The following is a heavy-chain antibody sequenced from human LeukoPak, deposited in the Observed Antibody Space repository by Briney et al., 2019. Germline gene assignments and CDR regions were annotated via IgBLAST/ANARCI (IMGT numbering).Heavy chain of an antibody. D-gene: IGHD2-2*02. CDR1: GGSISSSNYY. CDR2: IYYSGST. V-gene: IGHV4-39*01. CDR3: ARRTRGQLVYSFDY. J-gene: IGHJ4*02. Sequence: SETLSLTCTVSGGSISSSNYYWGWIRQPPGKGLEWIGSIYYSGSTYYNPSLKSRVTISVDTSKNQFSLKLTSVTAADTAVYYCARRTRGQLVYSFDYWGQGTLVTVSS.